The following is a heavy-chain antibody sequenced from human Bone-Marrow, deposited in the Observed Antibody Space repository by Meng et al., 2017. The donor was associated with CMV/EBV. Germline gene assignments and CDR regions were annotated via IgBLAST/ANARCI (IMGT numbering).Heavy chain of an antibody. CDR3: ARGANHPSVPYSGSLQGGHWFDP. J-gene: IGHJ5*02. Sequence: ASVKVSCKASGYTFTGYYMHWVRQAPGQGLEWMGWINPNSGGTKDAQKFQGRVTMTRDTSISTAYMELSRLRSDDTAVYYCARGANHPSVPYSGSLQGGHWFDPWGQGNLVTVSS. CDR1: GYTFTGYY. CDR2: INPNSGGT. D-gene: IGHD1-26*01. V-gene: IGHV1-2*02.